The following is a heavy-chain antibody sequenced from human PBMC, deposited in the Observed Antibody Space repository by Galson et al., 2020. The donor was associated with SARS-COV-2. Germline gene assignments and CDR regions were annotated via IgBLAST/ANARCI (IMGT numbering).Heavy chain of an antibody. CDR2: IYYSGST. CDR3: ARAPITMIVVVDAFDI. D-gene: IGHD3-22*01. Sequence: WIRQHPGKGLEWIGYIYYSGSTYYNPSLKSRVTISVDTSKNQFSLKLSSVTAADTAVYYCARAPITMIVVVDAFDIWGQGTMVTVSS. V-gene: IGHV4-31*02. J-gene: IGHJ3*02.